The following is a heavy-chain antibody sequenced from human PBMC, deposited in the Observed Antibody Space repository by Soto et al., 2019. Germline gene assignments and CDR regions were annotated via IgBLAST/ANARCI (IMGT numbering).Heavy chain of an antibody. CDR2: IKQDGSEK. J-gene: IGHJ4*02. Sequence: EVQLVESGGGLVQPGGSLRLSCAASGFTFSSYWMSWVRQAPGKGLEWVANIKQDGSEKYYVDSVKGRFTISRDNAKNSLYLQMNSLRAEDTAVYYCARMEYFDWLFFDYWGQGTLVTVSS. CDR1: GFTFSSYW. CDR3: ARMEYFDWLFFDY. D-gene: IGHD3-9*01. V-gene: IGHV3-7*01.